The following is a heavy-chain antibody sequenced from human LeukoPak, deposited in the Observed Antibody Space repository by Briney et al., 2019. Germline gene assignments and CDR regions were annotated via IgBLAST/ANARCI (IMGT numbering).Heavy chain of an antibody. CDR3: ARGGGGGLWYYDILTGYYEIDY. D-gene: IGHD3-9*01. CDR1: GCTFSSYA. Sequence: SVKVSCKASGCTFSSYAISWVRQAPGQGLEWMGGIIPIFGTANYAQKFQGRVTITADESTSTAYMELSSLRSEDTAVYYCARGGGGGLWYYDILTGYYEIDYWGQGTLVTVSS. J-gene: IGHJ4*02. V-gene: IGHV1-69*13. CDR2: IIPIFGTA.